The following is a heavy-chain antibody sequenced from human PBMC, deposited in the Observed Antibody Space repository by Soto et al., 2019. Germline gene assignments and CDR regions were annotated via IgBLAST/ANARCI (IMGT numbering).Heavy chain of an antibody. D-gene: IGHD2-2*01. CDR2: MNPNSGNT. Sequence: QVQLVQSGAEVKKPGASVKVSCKASGYTFTSYDINWVRQATGQGLEWMGWMNPNSGNTGYAQKFQGRVTMTRNTSISTAYMELSSLRSEDTAVYYCARPQGIVVVPAARGDYYYMDVWGKGTTVTVSS. CDR3: ARPQGIVVVPAARGDYYYMDV. J-gene: IGHJ6*03. CDR1: GYTFTSYD. V-gene: IGHV1-8*01.